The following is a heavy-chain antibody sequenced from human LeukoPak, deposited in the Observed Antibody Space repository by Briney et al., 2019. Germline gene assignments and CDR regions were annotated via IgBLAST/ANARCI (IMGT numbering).Heavy chain of an antibody. J-gene: IGHJ3*02. CDR1: GGSISSYH. CDR2: IYYSGST. V-gene: IGHV4-59*01. CDR3: ARAASGYYYASDI. D-gene: IGHD5-12*01. Sequence: PSETLSLTCTVSGGSISSYHWSWIRQPPGKGLEWIGYIYYSGSTKYNPSLNSRVTMSVDTSKNQLSLNLTSVTAADTAVYYCARAASGYYYASDIWGQGTVVTVSS.